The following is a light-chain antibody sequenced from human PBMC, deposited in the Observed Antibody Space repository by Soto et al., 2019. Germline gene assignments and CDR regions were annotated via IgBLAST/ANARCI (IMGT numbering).Light chain of an antibody. CDR2: GNS. V-gene: IGLV1-40*01. J-gene: IGLJ1*01. CDR3: QSYERSLSGHYV. Sequence: QSVLTQPPSVSGAPGQRVTISCTGSSSNIGAGYDVHWYQQLPGTAPKLLIYGNSNRPSGVPDRFSGSKSGTSASLAITGLQAEDEADYYCQSYERSLSGHYVFGTGTKVTVL. CDR1: SSNIGAGYD.